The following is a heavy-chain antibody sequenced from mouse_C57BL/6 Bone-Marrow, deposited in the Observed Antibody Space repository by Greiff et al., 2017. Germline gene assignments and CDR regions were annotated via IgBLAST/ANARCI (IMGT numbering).Heavy chain of an antibody. CDR2: LDPENGDT. D-gene: IGHD1-1*01. J-gene: IGHJ1*03. CDR1: GFNIKDDY. CDR3: TTGYYYGSKDWYFDV. V-gene: IGHV14-4*01. Sequence: VQLQQSGAELVRPGASVKLSCTASGFNIKDDYMHWVKQRPEQGLEWIGWLDPENGDTEYASKFQGKATITADTSSNTAYLQLSSLTSEDTAVYYCTTGYYYGSKDWYFDVWGTGTTVTVSS.